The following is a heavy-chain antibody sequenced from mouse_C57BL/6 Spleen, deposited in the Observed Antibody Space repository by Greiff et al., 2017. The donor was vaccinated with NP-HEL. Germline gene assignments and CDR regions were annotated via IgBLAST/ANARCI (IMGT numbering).Heavy chain of an antibody. V-gene: IGHV5-6*02. D-gene: IGHD1-1*01. CDR3: ARRPYYYGSRRYAMDY. Sequence: EVKLMESGGDLVKPGGSLKLSCAASGFTFSSYGMSWVRQTPDKRLEWVATISSGGSYTYYPDSVKGRFTISRDNAKNTLYLQMSSLKSEDTAMYYCARRPYYYGSRRYAMDYWGQGTSVTVSS. J-gene: IGHJ4*01. CDR2: ISSGGSYT. CDR1: GFTFSSYG.